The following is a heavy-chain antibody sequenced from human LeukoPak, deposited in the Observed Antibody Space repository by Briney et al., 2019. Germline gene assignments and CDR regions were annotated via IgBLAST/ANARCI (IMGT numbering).Heavy chain of an antibody. D-gene: IGHD3-16*01. CDR1: GYVFSGYY. CDR2: TNPNSGDT. CDR3: ARDRGSGGNHFDY. Sequence: ASVKVSNKASGYVFSGYYIHWVRQAPGQGLEWMGRTNPNSGDTNYIQKFQGRVTMTRDTSISTAYMDLRSLKSGDAAVYYCARDRGSGGNHFDYWGQGTLVTVSS. J-gene: IGHJ4*02. V-gene: IGHV1-2*06.